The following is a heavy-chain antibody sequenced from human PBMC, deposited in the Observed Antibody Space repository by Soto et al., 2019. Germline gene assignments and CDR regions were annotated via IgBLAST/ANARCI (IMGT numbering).Heavy chain of an antibody. CDR2: IYYSGSN. CDR3: ARVSSGGWYFDY. J-gene: IGHJ4*02. V-gene: IGHV4-59*01. CDR1: GGSISSYY. D-gene: IGHD6-19*01. Sequence: QVQLQESGPGLLKPSETLSLTCTVSGGSISSYYWSWIRQPPGKGLEWIGYIYYSGSNNYNPSLKSRVTISVNTSKDQFSLKLPSVTAADTAVYYCARVSSGGWYFDYWGQGTLVTVSS.